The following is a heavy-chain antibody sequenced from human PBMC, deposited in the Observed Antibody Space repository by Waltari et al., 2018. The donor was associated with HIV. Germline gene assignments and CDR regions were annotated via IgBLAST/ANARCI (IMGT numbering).Heavy chain of an antibody. V-gene: IGHV4-39*02. D-gene: IGHD7-27*01. CDR2: VYYSGST. CDR3: AIQTADHFDY. CDR1: GCSINSPNYF. Sequence: QLQLQESGPGLVKPSETLSLTCTVSGCSINSPNYFWVWVRQPPGKGLEWIGSVYYSGSTYYNPSLKSRVSISGDTSNNHFSLNLHSVTAADTAVYYCAIQTADHFDYWGQGTLVTVSS. J-gene: IGHJ4*02.